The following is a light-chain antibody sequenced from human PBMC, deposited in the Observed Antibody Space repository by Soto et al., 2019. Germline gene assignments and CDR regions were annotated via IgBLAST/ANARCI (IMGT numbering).Light chain of an antibody. Sequence: EIVLTQSPGTLSLSPGERATLSCRASQSVSSHLAWYQQKPGQAPRLLIYGASSRATGIPDRFSGSGSGTDFTLTISRPEPEDFAGYYCQQYGSSPPLTFGGGTKVEIK. CDR2: GAS. J-gene: IGKJ4*01. V-gene: IGKV3-20*01. CDR1: QSVSSH. CDR3: QQYGSSPPLT.